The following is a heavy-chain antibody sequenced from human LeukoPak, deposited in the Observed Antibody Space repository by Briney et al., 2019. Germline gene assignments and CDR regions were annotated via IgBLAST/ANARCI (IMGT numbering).Heavy chain of an antibody. J-gene: IGHJ4*02. CDR2: ISSSSSYI. CDR3: AREVYVAYFDY. D-gene: IGHD2-8*01. Sequence: PGGSLRLSCAASGFTVSSNYMSWVRQAPGKGLEWVSSISSSSSYIYYADSVKGRFTISRDNAKNSLYLQMNSLRAEDTAVYYCAREVYVAYFDYWGQGTLVTVSS. CDR1: GFTVSSNY. V-gene: IGHV3-21*01.